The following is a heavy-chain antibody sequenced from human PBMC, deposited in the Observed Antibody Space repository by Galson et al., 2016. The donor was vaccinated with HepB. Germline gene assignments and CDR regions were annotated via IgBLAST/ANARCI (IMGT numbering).Heavy chain of an antibody. D-gene: IGHD3/OR15-3a*01. J-gene: IGHJ6*02. Sequence: ETLSLTCTVSDDSINTYYWSWIRQPPGKGLEWIGYIYYTGSTNYSPSLKSRVIISIDRSNNQFSLKLRSVTAADTAVYYCARQSRLGLRPKGMDVWGQGTTVTVSS. CDR3: ARQSRLGLRPKGMDV. CDR1: DDSINTYY. V-gene: IGHV4-59*01. CDR2: IYYTGST.